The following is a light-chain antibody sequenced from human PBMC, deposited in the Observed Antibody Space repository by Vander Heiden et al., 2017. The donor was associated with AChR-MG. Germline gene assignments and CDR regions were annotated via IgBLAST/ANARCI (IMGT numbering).Light chain of an antibody. CDR3: QAWDSSTVV. J-gene: IGLJ2*01. CDR2: QDS. Sequence: SYELTQPPSVSVSPGQTARITSSGDKWGDNDACWYQQKPGQSPVLVIYQDSKRPSGIPERFSGSNSGNTATLTISGTQAMDEADYYCQAWDSSTVVFGGGTKLTVL. CDR1: KWGDND. V-gene: IGLV3-1*01.